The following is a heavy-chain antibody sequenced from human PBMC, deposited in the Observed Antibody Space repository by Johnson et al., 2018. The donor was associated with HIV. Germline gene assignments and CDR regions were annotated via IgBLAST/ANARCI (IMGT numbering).Heavy chain of an antibody. CDR2: IGTAGDT. J-gene: IGHJ3*02. CDR1: GFTFSSYA. D-gene: IGHD6-19*01. V-gene: IGHV3-13*01. Sequence: EVQLVESGGGVVQPGRSLRLSCAASGFTFSSYAMHWVRQATGKGLEWVSAIGTAGDTYYPGSVKGRFTISRDHSKNTLYLQMNSLRAEDTAVYYCARERGYSSVLWKLSEDGFDIWGQGTMVTVSS. CDR3: ARERGYSSVLWKLSEDGFDI.